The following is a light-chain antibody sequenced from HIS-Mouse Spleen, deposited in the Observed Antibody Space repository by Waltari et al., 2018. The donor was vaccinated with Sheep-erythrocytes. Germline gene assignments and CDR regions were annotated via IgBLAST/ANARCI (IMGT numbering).Light chain of an antibody. V-gene: IGKV3-11*01. CDR2: DAS. Sequence: EIVLTQSPATLSLSPGERATLSCRASQSVSSDVAWYQQKPAQAPRLLIYDASNRATGIPARFSGSGSGTDFTLTISSLEPEDFAVYYCQQRSNWYTFGQGTKLEIK. J-gene: IGKJ2*01. CDR1: QSVSSD. CDR3: QQRSNWYT.